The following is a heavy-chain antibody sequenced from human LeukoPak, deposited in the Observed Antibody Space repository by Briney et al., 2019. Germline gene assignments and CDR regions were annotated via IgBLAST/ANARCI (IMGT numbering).Heavy chain of an antibody. CDR1: GFTFSNYA. V-gene: IGHV3-23*01. J-gene: IGHJ4*02. CDR2: ISGSGGST. D-gene: IGHD1-26*01. Sequence: GGSLRLSCAASGFTFSNYAMNWVLQAPGRGLEWVSAISGSGGSTYYADSVEGRFTISRDNSKNTLYLQMNSLRAEDTAVYYCAKDLAGSGSYSFDYWGQGTLVTVSS. CDR3: AKDLAGSGSYSFDY.